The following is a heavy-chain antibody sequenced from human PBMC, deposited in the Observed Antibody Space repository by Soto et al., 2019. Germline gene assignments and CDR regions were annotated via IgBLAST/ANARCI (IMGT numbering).Heavy chain of an antibody. CDR1: GGSFSNYY. D-gene: IGHD6-13*01. V-gene: IGHV4-34*01. Sequence: PSETLSLTCAVYGGSFSNYYWSWIRHPPGKGLEWIGEINQSGSTNYNPSLKSRVTISEDASKNQFSLKLSSVTAADTAVYYCARGNGIASRPADYWGQGTLVTVSS. J-gene: IGHJ4*02. CDR2: INQSGST. CDR3: ARGNGIASRPADY.